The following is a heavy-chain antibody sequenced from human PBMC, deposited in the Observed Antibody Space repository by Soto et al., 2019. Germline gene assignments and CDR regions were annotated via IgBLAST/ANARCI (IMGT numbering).Heavy chain of an antibody. D-gene: IGHD7-27*01. V-gene: IGHV4-59*08. J-gene: IGHJ4*02. Sequence: QVQLQESGPGLVKPSETLSLTCTVSGGSISSYYWCWIRQPPGKGLAWIGHIYYSGSTNYNPSLKSRVNISVDTSKTQFALKLSSVTAADTAVYYCARRWGSYFDDWGQGTLVTVSS. CDR3: ARRWGSYFDD. CDR2: IYYSGST. CDR1: GGSISSYY.